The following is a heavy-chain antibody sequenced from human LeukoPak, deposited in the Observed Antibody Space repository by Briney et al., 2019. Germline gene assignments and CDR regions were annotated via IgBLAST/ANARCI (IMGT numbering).Heavy chain of an antibody. D-gene: IGHD1-26*01. J-gene: IGHJ4*02. CDR2: LSSSGYYI. V-gene: IGHV3-21*06. CDR1: GFTFGSYS. Sequence: GGSLRLSCAASGFTFGSYSMNWVRQAPGKGLEWVSSLSSSGYYIYYADSVKGRFTISRDNAKDSLYLEMNSLRAEDTAFYYCARETSGEAFDYWGQGTLVTVSS. CDR3: ARETSGEAFDY.